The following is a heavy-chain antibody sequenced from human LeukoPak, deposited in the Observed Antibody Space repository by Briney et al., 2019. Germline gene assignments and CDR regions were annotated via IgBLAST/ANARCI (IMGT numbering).Heavy chain of an antibody. D-gene: IGHD3-22*01. CDR3: ARGDSLPVLDYWGQGILVTLGY. V-gene: IGHV3-64*01. J-gene: IGHJ4*02. CDR1: GFSFSSYT. CDR2: IGGSGENT. Sequence: GGSLRLSCVTSGFSFSSYTMHWVRQAPGKGLEYVGAIGGSGENTYYVSSVKGRFIISRDNSKNTLYLQMGSLRAEDMALYYCARGDSLPVLDYWGQGILVTLGYWGQGTLVTVSS.